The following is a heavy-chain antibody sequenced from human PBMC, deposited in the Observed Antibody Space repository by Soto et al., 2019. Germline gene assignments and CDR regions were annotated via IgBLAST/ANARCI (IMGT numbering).Heavy chain of an antibody. CDR1: GGSMSKDF. Sequence: SETLSLTCTVSGGSMSKDFWSWIRQPPGKGLEWIGYIFHSGITNYNPSLKSRVTISMDTSKNQFSLKLSSVTAADTAVYYCARDGGSSSSYDYWGQGTLVTVSS. CDR2: IFHSGIT. J-gene: IGHJ4*02. CDR3: ARDGGSSSSYDY. V-gene: IGHV4-59*01. D-gene: IGHD6-6*01.